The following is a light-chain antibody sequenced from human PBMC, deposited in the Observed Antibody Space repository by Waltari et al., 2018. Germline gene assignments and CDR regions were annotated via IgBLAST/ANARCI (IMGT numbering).Light chain of an antibody. CDR2: GAS. J-gene: IGKJ2*01. CDR3: QQYKTLPYT. V-gene: IGKV1-33*01. Sequence: DIQMTQSPSSLSASVGDRVNITCQTSQDIGTLLNWYQQKPGKAPKPLMYGASDSETGVPSRFSGSGSGTHFIFTVSSLQPEDVATYFCQQYKTLPYTFGQGTRLDIK. CDR1: QDIGTL.